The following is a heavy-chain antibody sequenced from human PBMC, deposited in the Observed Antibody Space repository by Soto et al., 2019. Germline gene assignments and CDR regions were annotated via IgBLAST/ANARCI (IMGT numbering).Heavy chain of an antibody. CDR1: GYTFTGYY. D-gene: IGHD6-6*01. V-gene: IGHV1-2*04. Sequence: ASVKVSCKASGYTFTGYYMHWVRQAPGQGLEWMGWINPNSGGTNYAQKFQGWVTMTRDTSISTAYMELSRLRSDDTAVYYCARGNSIAARPPYYFDYWGQGTLVTVSS. CDR2: INPNSGGT. J-gene: IGHJ4*02. CDR3: ARGNSIAARPPYYFDY.